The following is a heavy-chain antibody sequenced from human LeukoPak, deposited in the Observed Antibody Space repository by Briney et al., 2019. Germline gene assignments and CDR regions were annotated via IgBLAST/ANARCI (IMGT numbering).Heavy chain of an antibody. V-gene: IGHV1-69*04. CDR2: IIPILGIA. CDR1: GGTFSSYA. Sequence: SVKVSCKASGGTFSSYAISWVRQAPGQGLEWMGRIIPILGIANYAQKLQGRVTMTTDTSTSTAYMELRSLRSDDTAVYYCARTSSGWDFDYWGQGTLVTVSS. D-gene: IGHD6-19*01. CDR3: ARTSSGWDFDY. J-gene: IGHJ4*02.